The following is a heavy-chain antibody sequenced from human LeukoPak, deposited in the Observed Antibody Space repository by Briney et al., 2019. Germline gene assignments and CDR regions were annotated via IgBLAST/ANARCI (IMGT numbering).Heavy chain of an antibody. J-gene: IGHJ4*02. CDR3: ARDPGSSAFDY. CDR2: INQDEGVK. V-gene: IGHV3-7*01. D-gene: IGHD5/OR15-5a*01. Sequence: GGSLRLSCTASGFTFSNYWMTWVRQAPGKGLEFVANINQDEGVKNYVESVKGRFTISRDNAENSLHLQMNSLRAEGTAVYYCARDPGSSAFDYWGQGTLVTVSS. CDR1: GFTFSNYW.